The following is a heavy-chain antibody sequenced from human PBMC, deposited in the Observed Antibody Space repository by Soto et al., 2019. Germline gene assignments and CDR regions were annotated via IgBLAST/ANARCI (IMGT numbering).Heavy chain of an antibody. J-gene: IGHJ6*02. CDR2: ISYDGSNK. V-gene: IGHV3-30-3*01. CDR1: GFTFSSYA. D-gene: IGHD3-9*01. Sequence: GGSLRLSCAVSGFTFSSYAMHWVRQAPGKGLEWVAVISYDGSNKYYADSVKGRFTISRDNSKNSLCLQLNSLRAEDTAVYSCAREDDIASGSYRPGCMDVWGQGTTVTVSS. CDR3: AREDDIASGSYRPGCMDV.